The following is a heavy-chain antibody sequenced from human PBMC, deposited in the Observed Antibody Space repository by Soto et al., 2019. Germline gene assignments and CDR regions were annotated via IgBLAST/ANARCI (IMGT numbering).Heavy chain of an antibody. CDR2: ISGSGGST. CDR1: GFTFSSYA. CDR3: AKDQVGYYDILTGYYDY. J-gene: IGHJ4*02. V-gene: IGHV3-23*01. D-gene: IGHD3-9*01. Sequence: PGGSLRLSCAASGFTFSSYAMSWVRQAPGKGLEWVSAISGSGGSTYYADSVKGRFTISRDNSKNTLYLQMNSLRAEDTAVYYCAKDQVGYYDILTGYYDYWGQGTLVTDSS.